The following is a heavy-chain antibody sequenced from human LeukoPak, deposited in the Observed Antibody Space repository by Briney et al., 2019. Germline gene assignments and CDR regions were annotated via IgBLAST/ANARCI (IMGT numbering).Heavy chain of an antibody. Sequence: PGGSLRLSCAASGFTFSNFGMHWVRKAPGKGLEWVAFIQFDGSNKYYADSVKGRFTISRDNSKNTLYLQMNSLKPEDTAVYYCANEGTTTVFDYWGQGTLVTVSS. D-gene: IGHD4-11*01. CDR2: IQFDGSNK. V-gene: IGHV3-30*02. CDR3: ANEGTTTVFDY. CDR1: GFTFSNFG. J-gene: IGHJ4*02.